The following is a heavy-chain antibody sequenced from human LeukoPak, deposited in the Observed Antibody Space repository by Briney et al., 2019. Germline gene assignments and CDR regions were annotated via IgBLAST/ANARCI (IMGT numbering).Heavy chain of an antibody. J-gene: IGHJ4*02. CDR1: GGTFSSYA. Sequence: GASVKVSCKASGGTFSSYAISWVRQAPGQGLEWMGRIIPILGIANYAQKCQGRVTITADKSTSTAYMELSSLRSEDTAVYYCAGRDGYNPRAYYFDYWGQGTLVTVSS. CDR3: AGRDGYNPRAYYFDY. V-gene: IGHV1-69*04. CDR2: IIPILGIA. D-gene: IGHD5-12*01.